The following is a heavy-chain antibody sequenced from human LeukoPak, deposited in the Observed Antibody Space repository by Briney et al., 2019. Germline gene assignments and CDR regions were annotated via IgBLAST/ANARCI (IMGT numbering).Heavy chain of an antibody. D-gene: IGHD2-2*01. CDR1: GFTFSSHA. J-gene: IGHJ3*02. Sequence: GGSLRLSCAASGFTFSSHAMNWVRQPPGKGLDWVSSIDKSGDGAFYADSVKGRFTISGDNSKNTLYLQMNSLRREDTAVYYCARRGGTSGWGAFDIWGQGTMVTVSS. V-gene: IGHV3-23*01. CDR2: IDKSGDGA. CDR3: ARRGGTSGWGAFDI.